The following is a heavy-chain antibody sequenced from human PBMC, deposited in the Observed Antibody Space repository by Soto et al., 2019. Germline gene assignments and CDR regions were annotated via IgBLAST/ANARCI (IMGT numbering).Heavy chain of an antibody. Sequence: EVQLLESGGGLVQPGGSLRLSCAASGFTFNNYAMTWVRQAPGKGLEWVSAISGGGDTTSYADSVKGRFTVSRDGSKNTLYLQMSSLRAADTALYYCAKGRGGSGSLTPRVDFWGQGTLVTVYS. CDR1: GFTFNNYA. CDR3: AKGRGGSGSLTPRVDF. J-gene: IGHJ4*02. V-gene: IGHV3-23*01. D-gene: IGHD3-10*01. CDR2: ISGGGDTT.